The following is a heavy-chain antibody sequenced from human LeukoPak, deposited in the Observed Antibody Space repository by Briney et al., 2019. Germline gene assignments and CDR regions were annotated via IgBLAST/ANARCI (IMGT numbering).Heavy chain of an antibody. D-gene: IGHD3-10*01. V-gene: IGHV1-18*01. Sequence: GASVKVSCKASGYTFTSYGISWVRQAPGQGLEWMGWISTYNGNTNYAQKLQGRVTMTTDTSTSTAYMELRSLRSDDTAVYYYARVSSGSGSFYYYGMDVWGQGTTVTVSS. CDR1: GYTFTSYG. CDR2: ISTYNGNT. J-gene: IGHJ6*02. CDR3: ARVSSGSGSFYYYGMDV.